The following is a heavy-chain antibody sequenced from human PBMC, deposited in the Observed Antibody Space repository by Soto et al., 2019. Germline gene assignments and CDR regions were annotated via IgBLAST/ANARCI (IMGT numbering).Heavy chain of an antibody. CDR3: TTDSFTTTITVSFVS. D-gene: IGHD4-4*01. CDR2: VKSKTDGGTT. V-gene: IGHV3-15*07. CDR1: GFTFSNAW. Sequence: PGGPLRLSCAASGFTFSNAWINWVRQAPGKGLEWVGRVKSKTDGGTTDYAEPVKGRFAISRDDSNNMVYLQMNSLKIEDTAVYYFTTDSFTTTITVSFVSCGHGTPVPVSS. J-gene: IGHJ5*01.